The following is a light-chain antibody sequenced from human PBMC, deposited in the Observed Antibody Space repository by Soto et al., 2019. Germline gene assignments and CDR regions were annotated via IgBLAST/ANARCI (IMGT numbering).Light chain of an antibody. V-gene: IGLV1-44*01. CDR3: QTYDSGLNVVV. J-gene: IGLJ2*01. CDR1: SSNIGSNT. Sequence: QSVLTQPPSASGTPGQRVTISCSGSSSNIGSNTVNWYQQLPGTAPKLLIYSNNQRPSGVPDRFSGSKSGTSASLAITGLQADDEADYYCQTYDSGLNVVVFGGGTKLTVL. CDR2: SNN.